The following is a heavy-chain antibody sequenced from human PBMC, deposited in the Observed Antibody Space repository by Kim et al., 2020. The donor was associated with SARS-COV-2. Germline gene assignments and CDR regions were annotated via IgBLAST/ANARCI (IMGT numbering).Heavy chain of an antibody. J-gene: IGHJ5*02. CDR2: INPSGGST. CDR1: GYTFTSYY. CDR3: ARGRITMVRGVTSGNWFDP. Sequence: ASVKVSCKASGYTFTSYYMHSVRQAPGQGLEWMGIINPSGGSTSYAQKFQGRVTMTRDTSTSTVYMELSSLRSEDTAVYYCARGRITMVRGVTSGNWFDPWGQGTLVTVSS. V-gene: IGHV1-46*01. D-gene: IGHD3-10*01.